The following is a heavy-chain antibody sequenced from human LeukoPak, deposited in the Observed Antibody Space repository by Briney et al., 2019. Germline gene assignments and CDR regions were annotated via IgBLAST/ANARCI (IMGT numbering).Heavy chain of an antibody. CDR1: GGSISSSSYY. Sequence: SETLSLTCTVSGGSISSSSYYWGWIGQPPGKGLEWIGSIYYSGSTYYNPSLKSRVTISVDTSKNQFSLKLSSVTAADTAVYYCARQSTFYSGYIYWFDPWGQGTLVTVSS. CDR3: ARQSTFYSGYIYWFDP. CDR2: IYYSGST. V-gene: IGHV4-39*01. D-gene: IGHD5-18*01. J-gene: IGHJ5*02.